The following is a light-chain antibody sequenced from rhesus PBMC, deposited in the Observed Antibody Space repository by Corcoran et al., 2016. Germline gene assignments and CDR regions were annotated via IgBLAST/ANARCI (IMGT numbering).Light chain of an antibody. Sequence: DIQMTQSPSSLSASVGDRVTITCRASQTISSYLAWYQQKPGKVPKLLIEAASSLESGVPSRLSGSGTGTEFTLTISSLQPEDFATYYCQPHNSHPYSFGQGTKVEIK. CDR2: AAS. J-gene: IGKJ2*01. V-gene: IGKV1S5*01. CDR1: QTISSY. CDR3: QPHNSHPYS.